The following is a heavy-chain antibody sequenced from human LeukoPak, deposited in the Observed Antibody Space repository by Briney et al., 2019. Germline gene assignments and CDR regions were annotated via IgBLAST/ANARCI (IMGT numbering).Heavy chain of an antibody. Sequence: KLSETLSLTCTVSGGSISSYYWSWLRQPPGKGLEWIGYIYYSGSTNYNPSPKSRVTISVDTSKNQFSLKLSSVTAADTAVYYCARESIAVAGTGYYYYYMDVWGKGTTVTVSS. V-gene: IGHV4-59*01. CDR3: ARESIAVAGTGYYYYYMDV. CDR1: GGSISSYY. D-gene: IGHD6-19*01. J-gene: IGHJ6*03. CDR2: IYYSGST.